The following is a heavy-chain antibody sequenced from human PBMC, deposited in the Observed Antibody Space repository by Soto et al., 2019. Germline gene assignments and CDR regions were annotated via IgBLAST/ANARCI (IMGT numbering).Heavy chain of an antibody. D-gene: IGHD1-26*01. V-gene: IGHV1-2*02. J-gene: IGHJ5*02. CDR2: INPNSGGT. Sequence: ASVKVSCKASGFTFTSSAVQWVRQARGQRLEWIGWINPNSGGTNYAQKFQGRVTMTRDTSISTAYMELSRLRSDDTAVYYCATRGDSGSYLWGQGTLVTVSS. CDR3: ATRGDSGSYL. CDR1: GFTFTSSA.